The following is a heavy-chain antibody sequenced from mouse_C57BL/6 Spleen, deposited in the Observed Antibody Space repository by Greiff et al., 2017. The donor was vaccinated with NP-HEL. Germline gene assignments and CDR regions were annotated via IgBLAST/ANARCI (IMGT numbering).Heavy chain of an antibody. CDR3: AFDGSSYNYAMDY. CDR1: GYTFTDYY. J-gene: IGHJ4*01. CDR2: INPNNGGT. Sequence: EVQLQQSGPELVKPGASVKISCKASGYTFTDYYMNWVKQSHGKSLEWIGDINPNNGGTSYNQKFKGKATLTVDKSSSTAYMELRSLTSEDSAVYYCAFDGSSYNYAMDYWGQGTSVTVSS. D-gene: IGHD1-1*01. V-gene: IGHV1-26*01.